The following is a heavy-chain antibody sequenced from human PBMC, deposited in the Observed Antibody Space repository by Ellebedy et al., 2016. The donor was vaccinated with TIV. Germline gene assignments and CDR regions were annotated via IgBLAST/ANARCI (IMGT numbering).Heavy chain of an antibody. CDR3: ARAVSYYYDSSDPEHWGP. CDR2: ISAYNGNT. Sequence: ASVKVSCXASGYTFTSYGISWVRQAPGQGLEWMGWISAYNGNTNYAQKLQGRVTMTTDTSTSTAYMELRSLRSDDTAVYYCARAVSYYYDSSDPEHWGPWGQGTLVTVSS. J-gene: IGHJ5*02. V-gene: IGHV1-18*01. D-gene: IGHD3-22*01. CDR1: GYTFTSYG.